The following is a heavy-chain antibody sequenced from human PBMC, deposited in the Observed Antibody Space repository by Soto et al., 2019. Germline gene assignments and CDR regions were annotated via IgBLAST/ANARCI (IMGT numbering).Heavy chain of an antibody. CDR1: GGTFSGYF. CDR2: IIPVFGTA. V-gene: IGHV1-69*01. Sequence: QVQLVQSGAEVKKAGSSVKVSCKVSGGTFSGYFINWVRQAPGQGLEWVGGIIPVFGTASYAEKFQGRVTITADESTSTAYMELSRLRSDDTAVYYCARETPSAAAAYYYYGLDVWGQGTTVTVPS. D-gene: IGHD6-13*01. J-gene: IGHJ6*02. CDR3: ARETPSAAAAYYYYGLDV.